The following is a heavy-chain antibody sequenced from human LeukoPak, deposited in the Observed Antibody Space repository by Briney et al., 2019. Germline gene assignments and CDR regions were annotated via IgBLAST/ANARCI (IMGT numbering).Heavy chain of an antibody. Sequence: SETLSLTCAVYGGSFSGYYWSWIRQPPGKGLEWIGEINHSGSTNYNPSLKSRVTISVDTSKNQFSLKLSSVTAADTAVYYCGXXXXXXGWGFYYFDYWGQGTLVTVSS. V-gene: IGHV4-34*01. J-gene: IGHJ4*02. CDR1: GGSFSGYY. CDR3: GXXXXXXGWGFYYFDY. D-gene: IGHD3-16*01. CDR2: INHSGST.